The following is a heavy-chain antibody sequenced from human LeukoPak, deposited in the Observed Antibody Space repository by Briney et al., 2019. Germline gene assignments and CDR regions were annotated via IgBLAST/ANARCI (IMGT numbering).Heavy chain of an antibody. CDR2: IWYDGSNK. V-gene: IGHV3-33*06. J-gene: IGHJ5*02. Sequence: GGSLRLSCAAPGFTFSSYGMHWVRQAPGKGLEWVAVIWYDGSNKYYADSVKGRFTISRDNSKNTLYLQMNSLRAEDTAVYYCAKATGYYYDSSGYSWGQGTLVTVSP. CDR3: AKATGYYYDSSGYS. D-gene: IGHD3-22*01. CDR1: GFTFSSYG.